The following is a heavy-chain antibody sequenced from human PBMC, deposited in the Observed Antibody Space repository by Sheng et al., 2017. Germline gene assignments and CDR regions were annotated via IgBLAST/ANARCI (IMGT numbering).Heavy chain of an antibody. J-gene: IGHJ6*03. CDR2: ISSSSSTI. Sequence: EVQLVESGGGLVQPGGSLRLSCAASGFTFSSYSMNWVRQAPGKGLEWVSYISSSSSTIYYADSCEGRFTISRDNAKNSLYLQMNSLRAEDTAVYYCARRGSYSGSYRCYMDVWGKGTTVTVSS. CDR3: ARRGSYSGSYRCYMDV. D-gene: IGHD1-26*01. CDR1: GFTFSSYS. V-gene: IGHV3-48*01.